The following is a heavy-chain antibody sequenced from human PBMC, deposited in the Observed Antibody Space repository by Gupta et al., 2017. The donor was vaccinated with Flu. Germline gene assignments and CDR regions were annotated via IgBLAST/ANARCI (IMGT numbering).Heavy chain of an antibody. V-gene: IGHV1-46*01. CDR2: INPGDDST. D-gene: IGHD6-13*01. J-gene: IGHJ4*02. CDR3: ERASGRGAAAAVGDY. Sequence: VRVAPGQGLEWMGVINPGDDSTGYEQKFQGRVTMTRDTAANTGYMELSIIKSGDTAMDVCERASGRGAAAAVGDYWGQGTLVSVSS.